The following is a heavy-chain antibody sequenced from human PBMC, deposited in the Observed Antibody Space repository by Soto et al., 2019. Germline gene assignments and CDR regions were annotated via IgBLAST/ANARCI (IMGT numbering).Heavy chain of an antibody. V-gene: IGHV1-69*06. D-gene: IGHD5-18*01. CDR2: IIPIFGTA. CDR3: ARCGYSYGAPTTRLEY. J-gene: IGHJ1*01. Sequence: SVEACSKARRVGIACYDLSSPPRYPGQGLEWMGGIIPIFGTANYAQKFQGRVTITADKSTSTAYMELSSLRSEDTAVYYWARCGYSYGAPTTRLEYRGNGTLVTVS. CDR1: RVGIACYD.